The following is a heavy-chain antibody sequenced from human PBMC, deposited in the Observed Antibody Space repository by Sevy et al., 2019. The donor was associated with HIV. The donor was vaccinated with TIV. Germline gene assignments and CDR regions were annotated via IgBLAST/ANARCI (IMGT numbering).Heavy chain of an antibody. J-gene: IGHJ3*02. CDR1: GATFNSYA. CDR3: ASTDYYDSSGYYLYAFDM. Sequence: ASVKVSCKASGATFNSYAISWVRQAPGQGLEWMGGIIPIFGTTNYGHKFQGRVTITADESTSTAYIELSSLRSEDTAVYYCASTDYYDSSGYYLYAFDMWGQGTMVTVSS. D-gene: IGHD3-22*01. CDR2: IIPIFGTT. V-gene: IGHV1-69*13.